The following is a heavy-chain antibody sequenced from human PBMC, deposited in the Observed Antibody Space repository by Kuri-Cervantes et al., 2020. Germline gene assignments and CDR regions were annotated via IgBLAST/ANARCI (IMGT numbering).Heavy chain of an antibody. CDR2: ISGSGGST. D-gene: IGHD3-3*01. CDR3: AKDRNPTIFGVVIGFGFDP. J-gene: IGHJ5*02. Sequence: GESLKISCAASGFTFSSYAMSWVRQAPGKGLEWVSAISGSGGSTYYADSVKGRFTLSRDNSKNTLYLQMNSLRAEDTAVYYCAKDRNPTIFGVVIGFGFDPWGQGTLVTVSS. CDR1: GFTFSSYA. V-gene: IGHV3-23*01.